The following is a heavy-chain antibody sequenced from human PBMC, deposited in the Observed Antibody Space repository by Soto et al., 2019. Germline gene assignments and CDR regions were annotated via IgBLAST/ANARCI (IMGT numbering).Heavy chain of an antibody. J-gene: IGHJ4*02. Sequence: QVQLVESGGGVVQPGRSLRLSCSASGFTFSDYALHWVRQAPGKGLEWVAVISDDGINKYIADSVKGRFIISRDNYKNTVFLQMSSLGLEDTAIYYCARRLTASVTAMGYWGQGTLVTVSS. CDR1: GFTFSDYA. V-gene: IGHV3-30-3*01. D-gene: IGHD2-21*02. CDR2: ISDDGINK. CDR3: ARRLTASVTAMGY.